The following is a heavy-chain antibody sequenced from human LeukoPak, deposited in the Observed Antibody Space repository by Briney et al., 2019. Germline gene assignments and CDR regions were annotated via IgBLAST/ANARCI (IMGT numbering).Heavy chain of an antibody. J-gene: IGHJ4*02. CDR2: MNPNSGNT. CDR1: GYTFTSYD. CDR3: ATQLERRTYFDY. D-gene: IGHD1-1*01. Sequence: ASVKVSCKASGYTFTSYDINWVRQATGQGLEWMGWMNPNSGNTGYAQKFQGRVTMTRNTSISTAYMELSSLRSEDTAVYYCATQLERRTYFDYWGQGTLVTVSS. V-gene: IGHV1-8*01.